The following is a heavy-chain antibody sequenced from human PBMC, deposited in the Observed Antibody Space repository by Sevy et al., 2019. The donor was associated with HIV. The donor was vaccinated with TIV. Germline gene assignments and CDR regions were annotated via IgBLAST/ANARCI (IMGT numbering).Heavy chain of an antibody. J-gene: IGHJ4*02. CDR1: DDSISSSNYF. CDR3: ARHDSWSFYFDY. V-gene: IGHV4-39*01. D-gene: IGHD6-13*01. CDR2: IYYTATT. Sequence: SETLSLTCSVSDDSISSSNYFWGWIRQPPGKGLEWIGSIYYTATTYYNPSLKSRFTLSDDTSKKQFSLKLSSVTAADTAVYYCARHDSWSFYFDYWGQGILVTVSS.